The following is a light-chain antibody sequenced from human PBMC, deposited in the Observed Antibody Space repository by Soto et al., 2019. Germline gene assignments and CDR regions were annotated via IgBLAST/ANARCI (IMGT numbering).Light chain of an antibody. CDR3: QQYNNWPPYT. Sequence: ETVMTQSPVTLSVSPGERVTISSRASQYISSNLAWYQQKPGQAPRLLIYGASTRATGFPARFSGSGSGTEFTLTIAGLQSEDFAVYYGQQYNNWPPYTFGHGTKLEIK. V-gene: IGKV3-15*01. CDR2: GAS. CDR1: QYISSN. J-gene: IGKJ2*01.